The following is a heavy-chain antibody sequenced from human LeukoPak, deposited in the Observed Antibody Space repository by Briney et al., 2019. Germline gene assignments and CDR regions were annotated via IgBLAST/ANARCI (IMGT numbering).Heavy chain of an antibody. CDR2: IYSTGST. V-gene: IGHV4-4*07. J-gene: IGHJ5*02. Sequence: SETLSLTCTVSGGSISSYYWSWIRQPAGKGLEWIGRIYSTGSTIYNPSLESRVTMSVDTSRNQFSLNLTSVTAADTAVYYCARDRGYCSGTTCYPRFDRWGQGTLVSVSS. CDR3: ARDRGYCSGTTCYPRFDR. CDR1: GGSISSYY. D-gene: IGHD2-2*01.